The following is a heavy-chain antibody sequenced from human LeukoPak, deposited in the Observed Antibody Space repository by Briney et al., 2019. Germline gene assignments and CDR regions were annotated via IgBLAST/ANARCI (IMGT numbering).Heavy chain of an antibody. CDR2: IYYSGST. J-gene: IGHJ4*02. Sequence: SETLSLTCTVSGGSISSYYWSWIQQPPGKGLEWIGYIYYSGSTNYNPSLKSRVTISVDTSKNQFSLKLSSVTAADTAVYYCARETWAVAGTVIDYWGQGTLVTVSS. CDR3: ARETWAVAGTVIDY. CDR1: GGSISSYY. V-gene: IGHV4-59*12. D-gene: IGHD6-19*01.